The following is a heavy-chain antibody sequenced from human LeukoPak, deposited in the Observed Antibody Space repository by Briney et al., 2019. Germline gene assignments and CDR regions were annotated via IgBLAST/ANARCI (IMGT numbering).Heavy chain of an antibody. V-gene: IGHV1-24*01. Sequence: ASVKVSCKVSGYTLTELSMHWVRQAPGKGLEWMGGFDPEDGETIYAQKFQGRVTMTEDTSTNTAYMELSSLRSEDTAVYYCATYKIRSGSYGKGFDYWGQGTLVTVSS. CDR3: ATYKIRSGSYGKGFDY. CDR2: FDPEDGET. J-gene: IGHJ4*02. CDR1: GYTLTELS. D-gene: IGHD1-26*01.